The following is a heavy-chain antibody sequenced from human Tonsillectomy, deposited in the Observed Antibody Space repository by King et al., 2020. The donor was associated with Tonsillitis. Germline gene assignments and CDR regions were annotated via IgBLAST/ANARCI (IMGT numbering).Heavy chain of an antibody. Sequence: VQLVQSGGGLVKPGGSLRLSCAASGFTFSSYSMNWVRQAPGKGLEWISSLSRTSWYIYYADSVKGRFTISRDNAKSSLYLQMNSLRAEDTAVYYCARKSTVTRYGDYYYYMDVWGKGITVTVSS. CDR3: ARKSTVTRYGDYYYYMDV. CDR2: LSRTSWYI. D-gene: IGHD4-17*01. CDR1: GFTFSSYS. J-gene: IGHJ6*03. V-gene: IGHV3-21*01.